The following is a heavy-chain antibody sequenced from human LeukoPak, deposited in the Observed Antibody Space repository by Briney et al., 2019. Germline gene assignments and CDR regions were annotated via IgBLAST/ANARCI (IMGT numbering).Heavy chain of an antibody. CDR2: IYYSGST. V-gene: IGHV4-31*03. Sequence: PSQTLSLTCTVSGGFIRSGGDYWSWIRQHPGKGLEWIGYIYYSGSTYYNPSLKSRVTISVDTSKNQFSLKLSSVTAADMAVYYCARELKGCSTSCDWGLFDPWGQGTLVTVSS. CDR3: ARELKGCSTSCDWGLFDP. J-gene: IGHJ5*02. CDR1: GGFIRSGGDY. D-gene: IGHD2-2*01.